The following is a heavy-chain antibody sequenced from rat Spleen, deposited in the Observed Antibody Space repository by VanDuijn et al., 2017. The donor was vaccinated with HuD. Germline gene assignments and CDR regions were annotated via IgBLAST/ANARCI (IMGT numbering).Heavy chain of an antibody. CDR3: ERVRLGVEG. CDR2: INKDSSGR. Sequence: EVKLVESGGGLVQPGRSLKLSCTASGFNFNDHWMGWVRQAPGKGLEWIGEINKDSSGRKYIPSLKNKFTIPRENAQNTLYLQMNKMGPEDTAFYYCERVRLGVEGWGQGVMVTVSS. CDR1: GFNFNDHW. J-gene: IGHJ2*01. D-gene: IGHD4-3*01. V-gene: IGHV4-2*01.